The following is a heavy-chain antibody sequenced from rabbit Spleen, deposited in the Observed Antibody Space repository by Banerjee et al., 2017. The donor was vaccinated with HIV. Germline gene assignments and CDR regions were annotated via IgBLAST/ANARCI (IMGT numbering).Heavy chain of an antibody. Sequence: QSLEESGGDLVKPGASLTLTCTASGFSFSYSDYMCWVRQPPGKGPEWIACIGAGVSSTTYYATWAKGRFTISKSSSTTVTLQMTSLTAADTATYFCARGYSNGYQDYVNAFSLWGPGTLVTVS. J-gene: IGHJ4*01. D-gene: IGHD6-1*01. CDR2: IGAGVSSTT. V-gene: IGHV1S40*01. CDR3: ARGYSNGYQDYVNAFSL. CDR1: GFSFSYSDY.